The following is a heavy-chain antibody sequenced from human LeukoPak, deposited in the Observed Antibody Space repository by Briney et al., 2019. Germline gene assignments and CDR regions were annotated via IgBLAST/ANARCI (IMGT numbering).Heavy chain of an antibody. V-gene: IGHV4-34*01. J-gene: IGHJ4*02. CDR3: ARARAGFDY. D-gene: IGHD6-6*01. CDR2: INHSGST. CDR1: GGSFSGYY. Sequence: ETLSLTCAVYGGSFSGYYWSWIRQPPGKGLEWIGEINHSGSTNYNPSLKSRVTISVDTSKNQFSLKLSSVTAADTAVYYCARARAGFDYWGQGTLVTVSS.